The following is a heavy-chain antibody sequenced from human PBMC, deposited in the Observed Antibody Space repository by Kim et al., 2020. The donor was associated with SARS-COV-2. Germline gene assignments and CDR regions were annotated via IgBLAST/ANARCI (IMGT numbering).Heavy chain of an antibody. CDR3: AKAVEQLAPFDY. D-gene: IGHD6-6*01. CDR2: ISWNSGSI. CDR1: GFTFDDYA. V-gene: IGHV3-9*01. J-gene: IGHJ4*02. Sequence: GGSLRLSCAASGFTFDDYAMHWVRQAPGKGLEWVSGISWNSGSIGYADSVKGRFTISRDNAKNSLYLQMNSLRAEDTALYYCAKAVEQLAPFDYWGQGTL.